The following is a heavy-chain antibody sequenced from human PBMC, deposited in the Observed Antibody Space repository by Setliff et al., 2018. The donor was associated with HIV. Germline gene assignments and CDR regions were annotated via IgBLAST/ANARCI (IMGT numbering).Heavy chain of an antibody. CDR2: IYYSGST. CDR1: GGSMSSYF. CDR3: ARAREGWKPFAFDY. J-gene: IGHJ4*02. Sequence: PSETLSLTCTVSGGSMSSYFWSWIRQPPGKGLEWIGYIYYSGSTNYNPSLESRVSMSLDTSKNQFSLKLTSVTAADAAVYFCARAREGWKPFAFDYWGQGTLVTVSS. D-gene: IGHD1-1*01. V-gene: IGHV4-59*08.